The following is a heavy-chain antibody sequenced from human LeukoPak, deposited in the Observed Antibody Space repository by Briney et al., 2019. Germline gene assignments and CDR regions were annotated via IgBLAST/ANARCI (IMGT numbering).Heavy chain of an antibody. CDR1: GFTFSGRS. CDR3: ARGWFGPDS. V-gene: IGHV3-74*01. Sequence: GGSLRLSCAAPGFTFSGRSMHWVRQAPGKGLVWISGISNEGTTTNYADSVKGRFTISRDNAKNTLYLQMKSLRAEDTAVYYCARGWFGPDSWDQGTMVTVSS. J-gene: IGHJ3*02. CDR2: ISNEGTTT. D-gene: IGHD3-10*01.